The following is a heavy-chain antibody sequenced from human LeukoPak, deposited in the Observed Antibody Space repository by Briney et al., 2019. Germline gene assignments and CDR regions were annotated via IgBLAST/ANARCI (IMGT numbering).Heavy chain of an antibody. D-gene: IGHD2-2*01. CDR1: GYTFTSYG. V-gene: IGHV1-18*01. J-gene: IGHJ4*02. CDR2: ISAYNGNT. CDR3: ARASIRYCSSTSCYFFDY. Sequence: ASVKVSCRASGYTFTSYGISWVRQAPGQGLEWMGWISAYNGNTNYAQKLQGRVTMTTDTSTNTAYMELRSLRSDGTAVYYCARASIRYCSSTSCYFFDYWGQGTLVTVSS.